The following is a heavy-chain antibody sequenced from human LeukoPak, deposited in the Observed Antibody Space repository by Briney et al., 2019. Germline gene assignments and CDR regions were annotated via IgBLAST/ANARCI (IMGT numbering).Heavy chain of an antibody. D-gene: IGHD2-2*01. CDR2: INHSGST. CDR1: GGSFSGYY. V-gene: IGHV4-34*01. J-gene: IGHJ6*03. Sequence: SETLSLTCAVYGGSFSGYYWSWIRQPPGKGLEWIGEINHSGSTNYNPSLKSRVTISVDTSKNQFSLKLSSVTAADTAVYYCATGNYCSSTSCPSLYYYYYMDVWGKGTTVTVSS. CDR3: ATGNYCSSTSCPSLYYYYYMDV.